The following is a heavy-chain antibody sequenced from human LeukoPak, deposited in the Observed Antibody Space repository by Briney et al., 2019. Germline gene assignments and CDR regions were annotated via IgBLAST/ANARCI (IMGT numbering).Heavy chain of an antibody. CDR3: AKGYSSGWYRDDAFDI. V-gene: IGHV3-9*01. D-gene: IGHD6-19*01. Sequence: GGSLRLSCAASGFTFDDYAMHWVRQAPGKGLEWVSGISWNSGSIGYADSVKGRFTISRDNAKNSLYLQMNSLRAEDTALYYCAKGYSSGWYRDDAFDIWGQGTMVTVS. CDR1: GFTFDDYA. J-gene: IGHJ3*02. CDR2: ISWNSGSI.